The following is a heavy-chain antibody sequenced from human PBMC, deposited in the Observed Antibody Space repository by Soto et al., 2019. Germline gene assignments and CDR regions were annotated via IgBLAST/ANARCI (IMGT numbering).Heavy chain of an antibody. CDR2: LNPNSGDT. CDR3: ARDRAIFGVVPFDY. V-gene: IGHV1-8*01. CDR1: GYTLSSYD. J-gene: IGHJ4*02. Sequence: ASVKVSCKASGYTLSSYDVNWVRQATGQGLEWMGWLNPNSGDTGYAQKFQGRVTLTRNTSRDNAKNSLYLQMNSLRAEDTAVYYCARDRAIFGVVPFDYWGQGTLLTVSS. D-gene: IGHD3-3*01.